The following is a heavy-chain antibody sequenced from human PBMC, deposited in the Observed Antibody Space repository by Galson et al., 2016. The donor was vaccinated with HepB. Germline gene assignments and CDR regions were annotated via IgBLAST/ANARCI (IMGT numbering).Heavy chain of an antibody. CDR3: ARHHGSGSYGDYFDY. D-gene: IGHD3-10*01. V-gene: IGHV3-7*03. CDR2: IKQDGSEK. J-gene: IGHJ4*02. Sequence: SLRLSCAASGFTFSSYWMNWVRQAPGKGLEWVANIKQDGSEKYYVDSLKGRFIISRDNAKNSLYLQMNSLRAEDTAVYYCARHHGSGSYGDYFDYWGQGTLVTVSS. CDR1: GFTFSSYW.